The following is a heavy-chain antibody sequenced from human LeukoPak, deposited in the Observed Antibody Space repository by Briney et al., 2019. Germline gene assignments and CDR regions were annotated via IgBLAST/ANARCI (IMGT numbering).Heavy chain of an antibody. J-gene: IGHJ4*02. CDR3: ARSYSGYELTAGGLYYFDY. Sequence: GASVNVSFKASGGTFSSYAISWVRQAPGQGLEWMGGIIPIFGTANYAQKFQGRVTITADESTSTAYMELSSLRSEDTAVYYCARSYSGYELTAGGLYYFDYWGQGTLVTVSS. D-gene: IGHD5-12*01. CDR2: IIPIFGTA. V-gene: IGHV1-69*01. CDR1: GGTFSSYA.